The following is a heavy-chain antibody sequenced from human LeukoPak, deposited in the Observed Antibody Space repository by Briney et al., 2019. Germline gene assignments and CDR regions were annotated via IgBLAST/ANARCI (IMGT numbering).Heavy chain of an antibody. CDR1: GFSFSNYG. Sequence: GGSLRLSCAASGFSFSNYGMHWVRQAPGKGLEWVAFIQYDGSNKYYADSVKGRFTVPRDNSKNTLYLQMNSLRSEDTAVYYCAKDSYYYDSSGDYAIYYYYYMDVWGKGTTVTISS. V-gene: IGHV3-30*02. CDR3: AKDSYYYDSSGDYAIYYYYYMDV. CDR2: IQYDGSNK. D-gene: IGHD3-22*01. J-gene: IGHJ6*03.